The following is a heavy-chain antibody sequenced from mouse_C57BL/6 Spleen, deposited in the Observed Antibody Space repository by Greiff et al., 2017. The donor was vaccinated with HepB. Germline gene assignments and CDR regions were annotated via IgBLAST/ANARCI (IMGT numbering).Heavy chain of an antibody. V-gene: IGHV1-18*01. CDR1: GYTFTDYN. D-gene: IGHD1-1*01. CDR3: ARGHLITTVVGGAMDY. Sequence: EVQLQESGPELVKPGASVKIPCKASGYTFTDYNMDWVKQSHGKSLEWIGDINPNNGGTIYNQKFKGKATLTVDKSSSTAYMELRSLTSEDTAVYYCARGHLITTVVGGAMDYWGQGTSVTVSS. CDR2: INPNNGGT. J-gene: IGHJ4*01.